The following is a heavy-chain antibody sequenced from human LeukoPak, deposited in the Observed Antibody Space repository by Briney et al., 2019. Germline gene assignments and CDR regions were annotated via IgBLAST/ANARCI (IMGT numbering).Heavy chain of an antibody. Sequence: PSQTLSLTCTVAGGSISSGDSQWSWIRQPPGKGLEYIGYIYHSGSSYYKASLQSRVTISVDTSKNQFSLKLSSVTAADTAVYYCARQDGDYYDSDAAATFVYWGQGTLVTVSS. J-gene: IGHJ4*02. V-gene: IGHV4-30-4*01. D-gene: IGHD3-10*01. CDR1: GGSISSGDSQ. CDR2: IYHSGSS. CDR3: ARQDGDYYDSDAAATFVY.